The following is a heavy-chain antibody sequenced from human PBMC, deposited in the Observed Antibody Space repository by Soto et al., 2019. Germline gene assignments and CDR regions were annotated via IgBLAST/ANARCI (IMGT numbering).Heavy chain of an antibody. Sequence: QVQLVQSGAEVKKPGASVRVSCKASGYTFTDYYLHWVRQAPGQGLEWMGWINPITGDTKSTQKFQARVTMTRDTSIGTASLELTSLTSDDTAVYYCARVTSFQAGMDVWGQGTTVSVS. D-gene: IGHD2-2*01. CDR3: ARVTSFQAGMDV. CDR1: GYTFTDYY. V-gene: IGHV1-2*02. CDR2: INPITGDT. J-gene: IGHJ6*02.